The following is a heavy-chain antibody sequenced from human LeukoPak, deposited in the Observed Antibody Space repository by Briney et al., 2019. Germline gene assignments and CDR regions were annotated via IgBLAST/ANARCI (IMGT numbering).Heavy chain of an antibody. CDR3: AKDLTRSWYFDY. D-gene: IGHD2-2*01. CDR2: IWYDGSNK. Sequence: PGGSLRLSCAASGFTFSSYGMHWVRQAPGKGLEWVAVIWYDGSNKYYADSVEGRFSISRDNSNNTLYLQMNSLRTEDTAVFYCAKDLTRSWYFDYWGQGTLVTVSS. V-gene: IGHV3-30*02. CDR1: GFTFSSYG. J-gene: IGHJ4*02.